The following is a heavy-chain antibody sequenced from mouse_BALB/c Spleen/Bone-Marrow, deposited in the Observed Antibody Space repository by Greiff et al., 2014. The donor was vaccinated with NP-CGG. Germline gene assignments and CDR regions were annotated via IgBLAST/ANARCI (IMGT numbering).Heavy chain of an antibody. D-gene: IGHD1-1*01. V-gene: IGHV1S56*01. CDR3: ARTTVALDY. J-gene: IGHJ2*01. Sequence: QVHVKQSGPELVKPGASARISCKASGYTFTSYYIQWVKQRPGQGLEWIGWIYPGNVNTKYNEKFKGKATLTADESSSTAYMQLSSLTSEDSAVYFCARTTVALDYWGQGTTLTVSS. CDR2: IYPGNVNT. CDR1: GYTFTSYY.